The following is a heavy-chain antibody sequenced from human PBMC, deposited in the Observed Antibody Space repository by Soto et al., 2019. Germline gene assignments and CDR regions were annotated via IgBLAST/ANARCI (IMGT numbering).Heavy chain of an antibody. Sequence: ASVKVSCKASGYTFTSYAMHWVRQAPGQRLEWMGWINAGNGNTKYSQKFQGRVTITRDTSASTAYMELSSLRSEDTAVYYCARVAATIYYYGMDVWGQGTTVTVS. CDR1: GYTFTSYA. CDR2: INAGNGNT. V-gene: IGHV1-3*01. J-gene: IGHJ6*02. CDR3: ARVAATIYYYGMDV. D-gene: IGHD2-15*01.